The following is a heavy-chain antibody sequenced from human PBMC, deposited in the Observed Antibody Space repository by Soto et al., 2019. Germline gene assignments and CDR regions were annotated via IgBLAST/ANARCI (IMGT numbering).Heavy chain of an antibody. Sequence: GASVKVSCKASGYTFTSYDIKWVRQATGQGLEWMGWMNPNSGNTGYAQKFQGRVTMTRNTSISTAYMELSSLRSEDTAVYYCARSSRSSWYVSTSGQGDYWGQGTLVTVSS. CDR1: GYTFTSYD. J-gene: IGHJ4*02. CDR3: ARSSRSSWYVSTSGQGDY. D-gene: IGHD6-13*01. V-gene: IGHV1-8*01. CDR2: MNPNSGNT.